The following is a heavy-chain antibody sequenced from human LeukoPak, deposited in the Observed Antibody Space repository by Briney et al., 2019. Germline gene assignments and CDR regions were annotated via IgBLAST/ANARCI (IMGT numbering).Heavy chain of an antibody. Sequence: SETLSLTCSVSGGSISSSSKYWGWIRQPPGKGLEWIGSIYYNGDTYYNPSLRSRVTISVDTSKNQFSLKLTSVTAADTAVYYCARRDGLGYCSGGSCYGLDYWGQGTLVTVSS. J-gene: IGHJ4*02. CDR3: ARRDGLGYCSGGSCYGLDY. CDR1: GGSISSSSKY. CDR2: IYYNGDT. V-gene: IGHV4-39*01. D-gene: IGHD2-15*01.